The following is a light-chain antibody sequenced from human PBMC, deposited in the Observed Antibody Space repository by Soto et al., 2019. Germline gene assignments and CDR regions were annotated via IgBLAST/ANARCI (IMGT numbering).Light chain of an antibody. V-gene: IGKV1-27*01. J-gene: IGKJ3*01. CDR3: QKYCSVPV. Sequence: DIQMTQSPTSLSASVGDRVTITCRASQGTRNFVAWYQQKPAKAPKLLIYAASTLQSGVPPRFSGSRSGADFTLTIDSLQPEDVATYSGQKYCSVPVFGPGTKVEIK. CDR2: AAS. CDR1: QGTRNF.